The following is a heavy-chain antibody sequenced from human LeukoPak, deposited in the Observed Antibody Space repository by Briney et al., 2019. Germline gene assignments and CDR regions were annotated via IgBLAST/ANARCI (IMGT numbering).Heavy chain of an antibody. CDR2: ISYDGSNK. J-gene: IGHJ3*02. CDR1: GFTFSSYA. CDR3: ARGEYYYDSSGYYYDAFDI. Sequence: PGGSLRLSCAASGFTFSSYAMHWVRQAPGKGLEWVAVISYDGSNKYYADSVKGRFTISRDNSKNTLYLQMNSLRAEDTAVYYCARGEYYYDSSGYYYDAFDIWGQGTMVTVSS. V-gene: IGHV3-30*04. D-gene: IGHD3-22*01.